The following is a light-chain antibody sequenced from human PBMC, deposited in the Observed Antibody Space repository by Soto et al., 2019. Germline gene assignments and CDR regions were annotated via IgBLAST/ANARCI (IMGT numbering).Light chain of an antibody. CDR2: DVS. CDR3: QQYFSYPLT. CDR1: QSLGTW. V-gene: IGKV1-5*01. Sequence: DIQMTQSPSTLSASVGDRVIITCRASQSLGTWLAWYQQKPGKAPVLLIYDVSRLESRVPSRFSGSGSGTEFTLTISSLQPDDFATYYRQQYFSYPLTFGGGTRVEIK. J-gene: IGKJ4*01.